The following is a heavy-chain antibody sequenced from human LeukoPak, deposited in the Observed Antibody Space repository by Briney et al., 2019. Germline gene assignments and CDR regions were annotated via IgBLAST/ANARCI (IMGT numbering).Heavy chain of an antibody. D-gene: IGHD4-17*01. V-gene: IGHV3-21*01. Sequence: PGGCLRLSCAASGVTFSSYSMNWVRQAPGKGLGWVSSISSSSSDIYYADSVKGRFTISRDNAKNSLYLQMNSLRAEDTAVYYCARDLLNGDYFFDYWGQGTLVTVSS. CDR3: ARDLLNGDYFFDY. J-gene: IGHJ4*02. CDR2: ISSSSSDI. CDR1: GVTFSSYS.